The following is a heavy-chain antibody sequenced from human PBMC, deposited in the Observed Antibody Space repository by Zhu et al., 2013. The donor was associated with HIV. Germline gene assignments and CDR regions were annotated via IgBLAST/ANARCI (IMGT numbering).Heavy chain of an antibody. CDR1: GYTFTSYD. V-gene: IGHV1-8*01. Sequence: QVQLVQSGAEVKKPGASVKVSCKASGYTFTSYDINWVRQATGQGLEWMGWMNPNSGNTGYAQKFQGRVTMTRNTSISTAYMELSSLRSEDTAVYYCARSPAVLLWFGVTHGASYFDYWGQGTLVTVSS. CDR2: MNPNSGNT. CDR3: ARSPAVLLWFGVTHGASYFDY. D-gene: IGHD3-10*01. J-gene: IGHJ4*02.